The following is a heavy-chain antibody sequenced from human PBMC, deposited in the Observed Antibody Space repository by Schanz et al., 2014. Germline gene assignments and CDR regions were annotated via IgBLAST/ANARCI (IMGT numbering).Heavy chain of an antibody. V-gene: IGHV3-23*01. D-gene: IGHD5-12*01. CDR1: GFTFSSNA. CDR3: ARDEGRDGYNLAFDV. CDR2: ITSNGGGT. J-gene: IGHJ3*01. Sequence: EVQLLESGGGLVQPGGSLRLSCAASGFTFSSNAMCWVRQAPGKGLEWVSTITSNGGGTYYADSVKGRFTISRDSSKNTLFLQMNSLRAEDTAVYFCARDEGRDGYNLAFDVWGQGTLVTVSS.